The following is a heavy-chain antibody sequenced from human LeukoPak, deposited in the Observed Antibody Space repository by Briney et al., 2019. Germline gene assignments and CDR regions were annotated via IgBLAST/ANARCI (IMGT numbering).Heavy chain of an antibody. CDR1: GYTCTSYD. CDR3: ARFTFGGAPTPYYYGMDV. J-gene: IGHJ6*02. V-gene: IGHV1-8*01. D-gene: IGHD3-16*01. CDR2: MNPNSGNT. Sequence: ASVKVSCKASGYTCTSYDINWVRQATGQGLEWMGWMNPNSGNTGYAQKFQGRVTMTRNTSISTAYMELSSLRSEDTAVYYCARFTFGGAPTPYYYGMDVWGQGTTVTVSS.